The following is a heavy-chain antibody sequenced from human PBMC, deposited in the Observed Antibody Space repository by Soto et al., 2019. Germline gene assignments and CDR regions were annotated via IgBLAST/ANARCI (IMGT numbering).Heavy chain of an antibody. CDR2: IYYSGST. J-gene: IGHJ2*01. V-gene: IGHV4-59*01. CDR1: GGFISRYY. Sequence: SEALCVTCTVSGGFISRYYWSWFRQPPGKGLEWIGYIYYSGSTNYNPSLKSRVTISVDTSKNQFSLKLSSVTAADTAVYYCARRHSSSWNQGDWYFDLWGRGTLVTVSS. CDR3: ARRHSSSWNQGDWYFDL. D-gene: IGHD6-13*01.